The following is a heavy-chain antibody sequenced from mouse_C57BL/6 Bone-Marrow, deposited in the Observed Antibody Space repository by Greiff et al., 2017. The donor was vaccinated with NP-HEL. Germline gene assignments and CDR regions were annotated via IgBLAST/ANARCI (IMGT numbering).Heavy chain of an antibody. V-gene: IGHV5-17*01. CDR1: GFTFSDYG. CDR2: ISSGSSTI. Sequence: EVQLVESGGGLVKPGGSLKLSCAASGFTFSDYGMHWVRQAPEKGLEWVAYISSGSSTIYYADTVKGRFTISRDNAKNTLFLQMTSLRSEDTAMYYCARSDGYYYFDYWGQGTTLTVSS. D-gene: IGHD2-3*01. J-gene: IGHJ2*01. CDR3: ARSDGYYYFDY.